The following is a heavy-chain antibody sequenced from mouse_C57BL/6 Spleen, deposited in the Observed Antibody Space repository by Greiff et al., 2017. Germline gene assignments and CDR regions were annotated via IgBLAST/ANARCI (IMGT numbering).Heavy chain of an antibody. Sequence: EVQLVESGGGLVQSGRSLRLSCATSGFTFSDFYMEWVRQAPGKGLEWIAASRNKANDYTTEYSASVKGRFIVSRDTSQSILYLQMNALRAEDTAIDYCARDSDYDGGAMDYWGQGTSVTVSS. CDR3: ARDSDYDGGAMDY. D-gene: IGHD2-4*01. V-gene: IGHV7-1*01. J-gene: IGHJ4*01. CDR2: SRNKANDYTT. CDR1: GFTFSDFY.